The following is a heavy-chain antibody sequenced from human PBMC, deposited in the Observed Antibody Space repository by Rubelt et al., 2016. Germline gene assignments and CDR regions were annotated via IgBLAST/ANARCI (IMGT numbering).Heavy chain of an antibody. CDR1: GGSISSYY. V-gene: IGHV4-59*12. CDR2: IYYSGST. D-gene: IGHD3-3*01. J-gene: IGHJ6*02. Sequence: QVQLQESGPGLVKPSETLSLTCTVSGGSISSYYWSWIRQPPGKGLEWIGYIYYSGSTNYNPSLKSRVTISVDTSKNQFSPRLCSVTAADTAVYYGARGDVWSGYYGRYGMDVWGQGTTVTVSS. CDR3: ARGDVWSGYYGRYGMDV.